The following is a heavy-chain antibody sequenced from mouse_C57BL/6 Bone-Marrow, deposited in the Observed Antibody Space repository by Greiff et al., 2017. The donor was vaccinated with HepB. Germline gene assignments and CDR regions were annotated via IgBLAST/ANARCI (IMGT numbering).Heavy chain of an antibody. V-gene: IGHV1-54*01. Sequence: QVQLKQSGAELVRPGTSVKVSCKASGYSFTNYLIEWVKQRPGQGLEWIGVINPGSGGTNYNEKFKGKATLTADKSSSTAYMHLSSLTYEDAAVYFCARSAGNSYGWYFDVWGTGTTVTVSS. J-gene: IGHJ1*03. CDR2: INPGSGGT. CDR1: GYSFTNYL. CDR3: ARSAGNSYGWYFDV. D-gene: IGHD1-1*01.